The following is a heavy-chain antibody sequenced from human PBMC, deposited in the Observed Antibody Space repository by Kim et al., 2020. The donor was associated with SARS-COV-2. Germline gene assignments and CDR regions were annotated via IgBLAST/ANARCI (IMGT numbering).Heavy chain of an antibody. J-gene: IGHJ6*02. CDR3: ARGLAQGPLSMRSERYGMDV. CDR1: GYTFPNYG. V-gene: IGHV1-18*01. Sequence: ASVKVSCKASGYTFPNYGISWVRQAPGQGLEWMGWISTYNANTNYAQKVQARVTMTTDTSTSTAYMELRSLRSDDTAVYFCARGLAQGPLSMRSERYGMDVWGQWTTVTVSS. CDR2: ISTYNANT. D-gene: IGHD1-26*01.